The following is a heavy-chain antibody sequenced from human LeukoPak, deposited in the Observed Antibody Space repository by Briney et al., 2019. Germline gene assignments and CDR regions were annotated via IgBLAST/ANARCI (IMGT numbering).Heavy chain of an antibody. CDR2: IHRGETT. CDR3: ARHFPYCGGDCPYYYMDV. Sequence: SETLSLTCSVSGASISSDYWSWIRQPPGKGLEWIGNIHRGETTKYNPSLRSRATISGDTSKNQFSLKLSSVTAADTAVYYCARHFPYCGGDCPYYYMDVWGKGTTVTVSS. CDR1: GASISSDY. D-gene: IGHD2-21*02. J-gene: IGHJ6*03. V-gene: IGHV4-4*09.